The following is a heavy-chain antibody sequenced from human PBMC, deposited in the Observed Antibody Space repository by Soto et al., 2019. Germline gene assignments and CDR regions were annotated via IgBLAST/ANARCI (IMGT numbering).Heavy chain of an antibody. CDR1: GYSFTSYW. J-gene: IGHJ6*02. CDR3: AREYCSSTSCYLYGMDV. CDR2: IDPSDSYT. D-gene: IGHD2-2*01. V-gene: IGHV5-10-1*01. Sequence: GESLKMSCKGSGYSFTSYWISWVRQMPGKGLEWMGRIDPSDSYTNYSPSFQGHVTISADKSISTAYLQWSSLKASDTAMYYCAREYCSSTSCYLYGMDVWGQGTTVTVSS.